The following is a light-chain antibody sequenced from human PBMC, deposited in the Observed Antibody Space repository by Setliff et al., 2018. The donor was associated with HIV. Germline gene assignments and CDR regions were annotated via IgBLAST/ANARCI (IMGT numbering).Light chain of an antibody. CDR1: SSNIGSNA. CDR3: AAWDDSLNGWV. Sequence: QSALAQPPSASGTPGQRVTISCSGSSSNIGSNAVNWYQQPPGTAPKLLIYTNTQRPSGVPDRVSGSKSGTSASLAISGLQSEDEADYYCAAWDDSLNGWVFGGGTKVTVL. V-gene: IGLV1-44*01. CDR2: TNT. J-gene: IGLJ3*02.